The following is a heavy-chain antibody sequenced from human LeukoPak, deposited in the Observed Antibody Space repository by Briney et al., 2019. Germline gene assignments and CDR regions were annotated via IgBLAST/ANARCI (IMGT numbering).Heavy chain of an antibody. CDR1: GFTFGDYA. D-gene: IGHD1-26*01. CDR3: TRDRGATTRPFDY. V-gene: IGHV3-49*03. CDR2: IRSKAYGGTT. Sequence: GGSLRLSCTASGFTFGDYAMSWFRQAPGKGLEWVGFIRSKAYGGTTEYAASVKGRFTISRDDSKSIAYLQMNSLKTEDTAVYYCTRDRGATTRPFDYWAREPWSPSPQ. J-gene: IGHJ4*02.